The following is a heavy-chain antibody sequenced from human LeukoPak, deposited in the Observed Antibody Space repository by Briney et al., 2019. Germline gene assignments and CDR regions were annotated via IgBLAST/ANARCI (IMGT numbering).Heavy chain of an antibody. CDR2: IYYSGST. Sequence: PSETLSLTCTVSGGSISSHYWSWIRQPPGKGLEWIGYIYYSGSTNYNPSLKSRVTISVDTSKNPFSLKLSSVTAADTAVYYCARAGNWNYPFDYWGQGTLVTVSS. D-gene: IGHD1-7*01. V-gene: IGHV4-59*11. CDR3: ARAGNWNYPFDY. CDR1: GGSISSHY. J-gene: IGHJ4*02.